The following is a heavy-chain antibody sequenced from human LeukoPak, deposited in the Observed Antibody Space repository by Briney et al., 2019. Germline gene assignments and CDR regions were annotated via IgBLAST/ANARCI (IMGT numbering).Heavy chain of an antibody. CDR3: ARTRWLRLGYFDY. CDR2: IYYSGST. Sequence: SETLSLTCTVSGGSISSSSYYWSWIRQPPGKGLEWIGYIYYSGSTNYNPSLKSRVTISVDTSKNQFSLKLSSVTAADTAVYYCARTRWLRLGYFDYWGQGTLVTVSS. D-gene: IGHD5-12*01. CDR1: GGSISSSSYY. J-gene: IGHJ4*02. V-gene: IGHV4-61*01.